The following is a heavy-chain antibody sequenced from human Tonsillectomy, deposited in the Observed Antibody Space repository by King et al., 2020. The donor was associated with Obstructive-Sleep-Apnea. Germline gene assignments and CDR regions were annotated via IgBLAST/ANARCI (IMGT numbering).Heavy chain of an antibody. CDR2: IKQEGSEK. CDR1: GFTFSSYW. J-gene: IGHJ3*02. V-gene: IGHV3-7*03. Sequence: VQLVESGGGLVQPGGSLRLSCAASGFTFSSYWMSWVRQAPGKGLEWVANIKQEGSEKYYVDSVKGRFTISRDNAKNSLYLQMNSLRAEDTAVYYCARDRLTKSTDAFDIWGQGTMVTVSS. CDR3: ARDRLTKSTDAFDI.